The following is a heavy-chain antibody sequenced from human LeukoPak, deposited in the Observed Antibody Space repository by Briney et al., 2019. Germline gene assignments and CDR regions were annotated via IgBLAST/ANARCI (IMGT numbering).Heavy chain of an antibody. CDR3: ARQASAYGSGSSNWFDP. CDR2: ISSSGSTI. V-gene: IGHV3-11*01. CDR1: GFTFSDYY. J-gene: IGHJ5*02. D-gene: IGHD3-10*01. Sequence: GGSLRLSCAASGFTFSDYYMSWIRQAPGKGLEWVSYISSSGSTIYDADSVKGRFTISRDNAKNSLYLQMNSLRAEDTAVYYCARQASAYGSGSSNWFDPWGQGTLVTVSS.